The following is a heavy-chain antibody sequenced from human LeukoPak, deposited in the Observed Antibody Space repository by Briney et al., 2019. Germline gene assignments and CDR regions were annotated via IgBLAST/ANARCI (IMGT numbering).Heavy chain of an antibody. CDR1: GFTFRNYT. CDR3: ARDGPSWSRDY. CDR2: ISRGSGYM. J-gene: IGHJ4*02. D-gene: IGHD2-15*01. V-gene: IGHV3-21*01. Sequence: PGGSLRLSCAASGFTFRNYTMHWVRQAPGKGLEWVSSISRGSGYMSHADSVKGRFTISRDNAKNSLYLQMNSLRAEDTAVYYCARDGPSWSRDYWGQRTLVTVSS.